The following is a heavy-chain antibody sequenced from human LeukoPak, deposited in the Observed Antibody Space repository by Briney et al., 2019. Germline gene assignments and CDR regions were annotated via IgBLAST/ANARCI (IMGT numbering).Heavy chain of an antibody. D-gene: IGHD6-13*01. J-gene: IGHJ4*02. Sequence: ASVKVSCTASGDILNSYHIHWVRQAPGQGLEWMGIIKHSGGSTTYAQKFQGRLTMARDTSTGTVNMELSSLTSEDTAVYYCARDFSWSVDYWGQGALVTVSS. CDR1: GDILNSYH. CDR3: ARDFSWSVDY. CDR2: IKHSGGST. V-gene: IGHV1-46*02.